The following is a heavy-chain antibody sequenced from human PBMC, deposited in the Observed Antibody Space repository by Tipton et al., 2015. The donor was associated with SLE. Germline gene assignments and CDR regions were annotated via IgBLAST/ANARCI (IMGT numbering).Heavy chain of an antibody. V-gene: IGHV4-39*07. D-gene: IGHD5-18*01. CDR2: IYYSGST. J-gene: IGHJ4*02. CDR1: GGSISSGGYY. Sequence: TLSLTCTVSGGSISSGGYYWSWIRQPPGKGLEWIGSIYYSGSTYYNPSLKSRVTISVDTSKNQFSLKLSSVTAADTAVYYCARVSGYSYGLRVPFDYWSQGTLVTVSS. CDR3: ARVSGYSYGLRVPFDY.